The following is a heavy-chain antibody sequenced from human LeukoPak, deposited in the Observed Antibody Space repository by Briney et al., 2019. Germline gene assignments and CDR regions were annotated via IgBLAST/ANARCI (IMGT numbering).Heavy chain of an antibody. CDR1: GFTFSSYS. CDR2: ISTSSSYI. CDR3: VRDTFSPDAFDI. D-gene: IGHD3-16*01. J-gene: IGHJ3*02. Sequence: PGGSLRLSCAASGFTFSSYSMNWVRQAPGKGLEWVSSISTSSSYIYSADSVKGGFTISRDNAKNSLYLQMNSLRAEDTAVYYCVRDTFSPDAFDIWGQGTMVTVSS. V-gene: IGHV3-21*01.